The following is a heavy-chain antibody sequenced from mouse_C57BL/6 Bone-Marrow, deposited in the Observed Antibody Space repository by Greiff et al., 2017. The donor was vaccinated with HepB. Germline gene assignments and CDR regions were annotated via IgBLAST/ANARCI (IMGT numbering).Heavy chain of an antibody. CDR3: ARRYYGSSYPSWFAY. V-gene: IGHV1-80*01. CDR1: GYAFSSYW. J-gene: IGHJ3*01. CDR2: IYPGDGDT. Sequence: QVQLQQSGAELVKPGASVKISCKASGYAFSSYWMNWVKQRPGKGLEWIGQIYPGDGDTNYNGKFKGKATLTADKSSSTAYMQLSSLTSEDSAVYFYARRYYGSSYPSWFAYWGQGTLVTVSA. D-gene: IGHD1-1*01.